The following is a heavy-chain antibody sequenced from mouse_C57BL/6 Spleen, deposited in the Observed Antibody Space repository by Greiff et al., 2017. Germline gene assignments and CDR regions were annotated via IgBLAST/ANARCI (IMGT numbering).Heavy chain of an antibody. Sequence: SGASVKISCKASGYAFSSYWMNWVNQRPGKGLELIGQIYPGDGDTNYNGKFKGKATLTADKSSSTAYMQLSSLTSEDSAVYFCARDHGSSYGYFDVWGTGTTVTVSS. CDR3: ARDHGSSYGYFDV. CDR1: GYAFSSYW. J-gene: IGHJ1*03. D-gene: IGHD1-1*01. CDR2: IYPGDGDT. V-gene: IGHV1-80*01.